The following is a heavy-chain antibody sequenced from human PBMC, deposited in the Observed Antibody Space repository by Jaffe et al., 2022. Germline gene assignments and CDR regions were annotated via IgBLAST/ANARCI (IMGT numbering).Heavy chain of an antibody. CDR3: ARAPYYYDSSGPNAYKDYYYYYYMDV. CDR2: IIPIFGTA. D-gene: IGHD3-22*01. V-gene: IGHV1-69*05. CDR1: GGTFSSYA. Sequence: QVQLVQSGAEVKKPGSSVKVSCKASGGTFSSYAISWVRQAPGQGLEWMGGIIPIFGTANYAQKFQGRVTITTDESTSTAYMELSSLRSEDTAVYYCARAPYYYDSSGPNAYKDYYYYYYMDVWGKGTTVTVSS. J-gene: IGHJ6*03.